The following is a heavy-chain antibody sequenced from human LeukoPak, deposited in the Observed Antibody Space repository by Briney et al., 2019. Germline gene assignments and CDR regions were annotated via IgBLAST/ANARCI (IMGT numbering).Heavy chain of an antibody. J-gene: IGHJ3*02. CDR1: GDSVSSNSAA. CDR2: TYYRSKWYN. CDR3: ARGLPLEWLPHDAFDI. Sequence: SQTLSLTCAISGDSVSSNSAAWNWIRQSPSRGLEWLGRTYYRSKWYNDYAVSVKSRITINPDTSKNQFSLQLNSVTPEDTAVYYCARGLPLEWLPHDAFDIWGQGTMVTVSS. V-gene: IGHV6-1*01. D-gene: IGHD3-3*01.